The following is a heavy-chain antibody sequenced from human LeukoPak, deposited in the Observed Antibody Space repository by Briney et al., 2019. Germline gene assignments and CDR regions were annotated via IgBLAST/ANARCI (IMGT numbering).Heavy chain of an antibody. J-gene: IGHJ5*02. CDR2: ISGSGGLA. Sequence: GGSLRLSCAASGFTFSSYAMSWVRQAPGKGPEWVSGISGSGGLAYHADTVKGRFTISGDSSKKMVYLEMNSLRAEDTAVYYCAKDRMGARGRWFDPWGQGTLVTVSS. V-gene: IGHV3-23*01. CDR1: GFTFSSYA. CDR3: AKDRMGARGRWFDP. D-gene: IGHD1-26*01.